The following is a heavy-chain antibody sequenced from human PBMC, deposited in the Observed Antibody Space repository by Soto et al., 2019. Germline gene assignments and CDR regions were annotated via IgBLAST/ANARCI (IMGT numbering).Heavy chain of an antibody. CDR2: IYTSGST. V-gene: IGHV4-4*07. J-gene: IGHJ6*02. Sequence: SETLSLTCTVSGGSISSYYWSWIRQPAGKGLEWIGRIYTSGSTYYNPSLKSRVTISVDTSKNQFSLKLSSVTAADTAVYYCASPLGYCSSTSCPMAHYYYYGMDVWGQGTTVTVSS. D-gene: IGHD2-2*01. CDR3: ASPLGYCSSTSCPMAHYYYYGMDV. CDR1: GGSISSYY.